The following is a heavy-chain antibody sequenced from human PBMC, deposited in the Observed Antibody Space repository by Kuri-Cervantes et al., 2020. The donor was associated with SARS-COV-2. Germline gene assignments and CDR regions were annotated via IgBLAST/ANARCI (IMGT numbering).Heavy chain of an antibody. V-gene: IGHV4-34*01. D-gene: IGHD4-17*01. CDR1: GGSFSGYY. Sequence: SETLSLTCAVYGGSFSGYYWSWIRQPPGKGLEWIGEINHSGSTNYSPSLKSRVTISVDTSKNQFPLKLSSVTAADTAVYYCARAGDYGDYSVYYYYYYGMDVWGQGPTVTVSS. CDR2: INHSGST. J-gene: IGHJ6*02. CDR3: ARAGDYGDYSVYYYYYYGMDV.